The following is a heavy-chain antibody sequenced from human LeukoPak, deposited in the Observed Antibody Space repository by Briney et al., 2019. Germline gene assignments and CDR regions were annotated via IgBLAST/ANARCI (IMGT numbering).Heavy chain of an antibody. Sequence: SETLSLTCAVYGGSFSGYYWSWIRQPPGKGLEWIGEINHSGSTNYNPSLKSRVTMSVDRSKNQFSLRLSSVTAADAAVYYCARATAMVTYFDDWGQGTLVTVSS. CDR2: INHSGST. CDR1: GGSFSGYY. V-gene: IGHV4-34*01. CDR3: ARATAMVTYFDD. J-gene: IGHJ4*02. D-gene: IGHD5-18*01.